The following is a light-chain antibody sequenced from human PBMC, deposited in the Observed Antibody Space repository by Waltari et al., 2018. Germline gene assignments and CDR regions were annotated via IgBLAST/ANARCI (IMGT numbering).Light chain of an antibody. CDR2: FNGDDSH. V-gene: IGLV4-69*01. CDR3: QTWDTGNPV. Sequence: VVLTQPPSASASLGASVRLTCSLSGGHSNYGIAWHQQQPDKGPRFLMKFNGDDSHRPAKGDGFSDRFSGSSSGTERYLSISSLQSEDEADYYCQTWDTGNPVFGSGTKLTVL. J-gene: IGLJ6*01. CDR1: GGHSNYG.